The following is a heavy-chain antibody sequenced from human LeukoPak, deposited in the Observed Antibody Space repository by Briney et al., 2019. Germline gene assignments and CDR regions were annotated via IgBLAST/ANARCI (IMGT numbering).Heavy chain of an antibody. CDR1: GYTFTGYY. CDR2: INPNSGGT. Sequence: ASVKVSCKASGYTFTGYYFHWVRQAPGQGLDWMGWINPNSGGTNYPQKFQGRVTMTRETSISTAYMELSRLRSEDTAVYYCAREAYCSGGSCPPTGDWGQGTLVTVSS. CDR3: AREAYCSGGSCPPTGD. D-gene: IGHD2-15*01. V-gene: IGHV1-2*02. J-gene: IGHJ4*02.